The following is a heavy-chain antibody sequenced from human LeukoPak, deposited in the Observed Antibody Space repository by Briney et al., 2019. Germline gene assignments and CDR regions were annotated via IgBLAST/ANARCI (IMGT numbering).Heavy chain of an antibody. D-gene: IGHD6-19*01. CDR2: IYYSGST. V-gene: IGHV4-39*01. Sequence: SETLSLTCTVSGGSISSSSYYWGWIRQPPGKGLEWIGSIYYSGSTYYNPSLKSRVTISVDTSKNQFSLKLSSVSAADTAVYYCARGAVAGKFSYWGQGTLVTVSS. CDR3: ARGAVAGKFSY. J-gene: IGHJ4*02. CDR1: GGSISSSSYY.